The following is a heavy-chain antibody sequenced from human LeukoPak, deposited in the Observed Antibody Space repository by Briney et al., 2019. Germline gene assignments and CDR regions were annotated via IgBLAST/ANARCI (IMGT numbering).Heavy chain of an antibody. CDR2: ISGDGGSA. CDR1: GFTFDDYV. D-gene: IGHD4-17*01. J-gene: IGHJ4*02. CDR3: AKDDYGDSYFDY. V-gene: IGHV3-43*02. Sequence: GGSLRLSCAASGFTFDDYVMHWVRQAPGKGLEWVSLISGDGGSAYYADSVKGRFTISRDNSKNSLYLQMNSLRTEDTALYYCAKDDYGDSYFDYWGQGTLVTVSS.